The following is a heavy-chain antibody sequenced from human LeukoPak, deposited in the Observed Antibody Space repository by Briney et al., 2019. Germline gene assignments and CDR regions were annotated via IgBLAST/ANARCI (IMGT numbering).Heavy chain of an antibody. V-gene: IGHV4-34*01. J-gene: IGHJ5*02. CDR2: INHSGST. CDR3: ARVVAGIAAARYDP. D-gene: IGHD6-13*01. Sequence: PSETLSLTCAVYGGSFSGYYWSWIRQPPGKGLEWIGEINHSGSTNYNPSLKSRVTISVDTSKNQFSLKLSSVTAADTAVYYCARVVAGIAAARYDPWGQGTLVTVSS. CDR1: GGSFSGYY.